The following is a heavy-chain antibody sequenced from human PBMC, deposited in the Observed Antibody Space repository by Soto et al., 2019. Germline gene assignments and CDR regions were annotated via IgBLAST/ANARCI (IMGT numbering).Heavy chain of an antibody. CDR1: GYTFTSYG. Sequence: GASVKVSCKASGYTFTSYGISWVRQAPGQGLEWMGWISAYNGNTNYAQKLQGRVTMTTDTSTSTAYMELRSLRSDDTAVYYCARARPIVVVPAAIMDVWGKRTTVTVSS. CDR2: ISAYNGNT. D-gene: IGHD2-2*01. CDR3: ARARPIVVVPAAIMDV. J-gene: IGHJ6*03. V-gene: IGHV1-18*01.